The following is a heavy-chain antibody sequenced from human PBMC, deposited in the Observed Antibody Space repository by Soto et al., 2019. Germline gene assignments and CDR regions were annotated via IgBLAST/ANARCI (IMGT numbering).Heavy chain of an antibody. CDR3: ARGWSGGPGALPGGFDY. CDR1: GGTFSSYA. J-gene: IGHJ4*02. Sequence: ASVKVSCKASGGTFSSYAISWVRQAPGQGLEWMGGIIPIFSKANYAQKLQGRVTITADESTSTAYMELSSLRSEATAVYYCARGWSGGPGALPGGFDYWGQGTLVTVSS. D-gene: IGHD3-3*01. CDR2: IIPIFSKA. V-gene: IGHV1-69*13.